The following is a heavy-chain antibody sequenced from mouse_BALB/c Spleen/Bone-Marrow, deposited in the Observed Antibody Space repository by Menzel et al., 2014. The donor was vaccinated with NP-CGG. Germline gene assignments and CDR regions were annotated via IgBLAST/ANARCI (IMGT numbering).Heavy chain of an antibody. V-gene: IGHV14-3*02. Sequence: EVQLQQSGAELVRPGASAKLSCTASGFNIKDPYMHWVKQRPKQGLEWIGRIDPANGNTKYDPKLQGKATITADTSSNTAYLQLSSLTSEDTAVYYCAPYYYGRWFTYWGQGTLVTVSA. CDR2: IDPANGNT. J-gene: IGHJ3*01. CDR3: APYYYGRWFTY. D-gene: IGHD1-1*01. CDR1: GFNIKDPY.